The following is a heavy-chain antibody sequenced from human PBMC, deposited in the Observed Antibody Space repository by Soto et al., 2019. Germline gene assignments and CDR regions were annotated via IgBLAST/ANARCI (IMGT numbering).Heavy chain of an antibody. Sequence: SGPTLVNPTQTLTLTCTFSGFSLITRGMFLSWIRQPPGKALEWLALIDWDDDKYYSTSLKTRLTISKDTPKNQVVLTMTNMDPVDTATYYCARAPAGDCKNGMDVWGQGTTVTVSS. V-gene: IGHV2-70*01. J-gene: IGHJ6*02. CDR2: IDWDDDK. CDR3: ARAPAGDCKNGMDV. CDR1: GFSLITRGMF. D-gene: IGHD2-21*02.